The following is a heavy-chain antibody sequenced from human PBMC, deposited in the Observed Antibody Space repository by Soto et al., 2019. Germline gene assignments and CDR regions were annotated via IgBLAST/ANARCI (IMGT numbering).Heavy chain of an antibody. V-gene: IGHV3-30*18. CDR2: ISSDGSSK. J-gene: IGHJ6*02. CDR3: AKDRGLAESGRWSHYYYGMDV. D-gene: IGHD1-26*01. CDR1: GFTLTNNG. Sequence: PGGSLRLSCAASGFTLTNNGMHWVRQAPSQGLEWVAVISSDGSSKYYGDSVRGRFTISRDNSKNTLFLEMNSLRSEDTAVYYCAKDRGLAESGRWSHYYYGMDVWGQGTTVTVSS.